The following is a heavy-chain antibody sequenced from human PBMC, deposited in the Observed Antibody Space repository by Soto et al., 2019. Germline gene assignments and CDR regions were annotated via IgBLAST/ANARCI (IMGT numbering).Heavy chain of an antibody. J-gene: IGHJ4*02. Sequence: QITLKESGPTVVKPTETLTLTCTFSGFSLTTSGVGVGWVRQSPGKAPEWLALIYWDDDKRYSTSLNSRLIITKDTSKNQVVLTMANVDPADTATYYCADRVLRTVFGLVTPTAIYFDFWGPGTPVVVSS. D-gene: IGHD3-3*01. CDR3: ADRVLRTVFGLVTPTAIYFDF. V-gene: IGHV2-5*02. CDR2: IYWDDDK. CDR1: GFSLTTSGVG.